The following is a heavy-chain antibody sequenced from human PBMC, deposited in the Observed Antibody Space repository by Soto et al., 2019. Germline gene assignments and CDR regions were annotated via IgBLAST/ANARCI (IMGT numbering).Heavy chain of an antibody. Sequence: QVQLVESGGGVVQPGRSLRLSCAASGFTFSSYGMHWVRQAPGKGLEWVAVIWYDGSNKYYADSVKGRFTISRDNSKNTLYRQMNSMRADDTAVYYCARDRYCGGDCYHHDAFDIWGQGTMVTVSS. CDR1: GFTFSSYG. J-gene: IGHJ3*02. CDR3: ARDRYCGGDCYHHDAFDI. D-gene: IGHD2-21*02. CDR2: IWYDGSNK. V-gene: IGHV3-33*01.